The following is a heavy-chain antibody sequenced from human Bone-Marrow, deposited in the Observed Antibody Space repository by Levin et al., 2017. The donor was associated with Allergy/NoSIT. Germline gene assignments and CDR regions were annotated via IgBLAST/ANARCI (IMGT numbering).Heavy chain of an antibody. CDR1: GYTFTSYA. CDR2: INTNTGNP. J-gene: IGHJ6*03. V-gene: IGHV7-4-1*02. CDR3: ARPLGYCSSTSYHGYYMDV. D-gene: IGHD2-2*03. Sequence: GESLKISCKASGYTFTSYAMNWVRQAPGQGLEWMGWINTNTGNPTYAQGFTGRFVFSLDTSVSTAYLQISSLKAEDTAVYYCARPLGYCSSTSYHGYYMDVWGKGTTVTVSS.